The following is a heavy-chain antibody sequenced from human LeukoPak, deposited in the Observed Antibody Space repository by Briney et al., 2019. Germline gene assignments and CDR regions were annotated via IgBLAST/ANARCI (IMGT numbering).Heavy chain of an antibody. CDR1: GGSFSGYY. D-gene: IGHD6-19*01. V-gene: IGHV4-59*01. J-gene: IGHJ4*02. CDR3: ARAEQWLIDY. Sequence: SETLSLTCAVYGGSFSGYYWSWIRQPPGKGLEWIGYIYYSGSTNYNPSLKSRVTISVDTSKNQFSLKLSSVTAADTAVYYCARAEQWLIDYWGQGTLVTVSS. CDR2: IYYSGST.